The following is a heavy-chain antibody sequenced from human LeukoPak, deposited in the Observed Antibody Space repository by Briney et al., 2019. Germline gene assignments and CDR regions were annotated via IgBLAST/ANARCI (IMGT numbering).Heavy chain of an antibody. CDR3: ARSSDSSGYYDYFDY. CDR1: GYIFTSYW. Sequence: EALKISCKGSGYIFTSYWIGWVRQMPGKGLGWMVIIYPGDSDTRYSPYLEGQVTISADKSISTAYLQWSSLKASDTAMYYCARSSDSSGYYDYFDYWGQGTLVTVSS. D-gene: IGHD3-22*01. V-gene: IGHV5-51*01. CDR2: IYPGDSDT. J-gene: IGHJ4*02.